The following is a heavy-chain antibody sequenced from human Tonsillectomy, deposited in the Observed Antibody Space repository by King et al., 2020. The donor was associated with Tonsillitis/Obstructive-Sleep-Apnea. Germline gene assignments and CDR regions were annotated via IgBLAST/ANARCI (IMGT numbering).Heavy chain of an antibody. D-gene: IGHD3-3*01. CDR2: ISAYNGNT. V-gene: IGHV1-18*01. Sequence: QLVQSGAEVKKPGALVKVSCKASGYTFTSYGISCVRQAPGQGLEWIGWISAYNGNTNYAQNLRGRDTITTATSTSTADMELRSLRSDDTAVYYCARGRLRFLDNDAFDIWGQGTMVTVSS. J-gene: IGHJ3*02. CDR1: GYTFTSYG. CDR3: ARGRLRFLDNDAFDI.